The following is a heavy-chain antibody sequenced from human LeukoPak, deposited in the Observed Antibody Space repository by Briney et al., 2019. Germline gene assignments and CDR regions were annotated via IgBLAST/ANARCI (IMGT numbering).Heavy chain of an antibody. V-gene: IGHV3-23*01. CDR3: AKDPLDYGDYQKDY. Sequence: GGSLRLSCAASGFTFDDYAMHWVRQAPGKGLEWVSAISGSGGSTYYADSVKGRFTISRDNSKNTLYLQMNSLRAEDTAVYYCAKDPLDYGDYQKDYWGQGTLVTVSS. D-gene: IGHD4-17*01. J-gene: IGHJ4*02. CDR2: ISGSGGST. CDR1: GFTFDDYA.